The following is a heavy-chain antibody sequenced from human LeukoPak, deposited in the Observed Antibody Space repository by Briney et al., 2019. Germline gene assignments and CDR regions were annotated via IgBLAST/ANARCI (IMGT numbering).Heavy chain of an antibody. D-gene: IGHD2-2*01. CDR1: GFTFSSYE. CDR2: ISGSGGST. CDR3: AKAIRYCSSTSCPLNWFDP. Sequence: GGSLRLSCAASGFTFSSYEMNWVRQAPGKGLEWVSAISGSGGSTYYADSVKGRFTISRDNSKNTLYLQMNSLRAEDTAVYYCAKAIRYCSSTSCPLNWFDPWGQGTLVTVSS. V-gene: IGHV3-23*01. J-gene: IGHJ5*02.